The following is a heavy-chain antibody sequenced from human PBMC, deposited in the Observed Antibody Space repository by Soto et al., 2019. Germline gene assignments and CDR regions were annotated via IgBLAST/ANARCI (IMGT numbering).Heavy chain of an antibody. CDR3: AREDDGGDRDYYGLDV. CDR2: IYYSGST. J-gene: IGHJ6*02. CDR1: GGSVSSGSYY. V-gene: IGHV4-61*01. D-gene: IGHD2-21*02. Sequence: SETLSLTCTVSGGSVSSGSYYWSWIRQPPGKGLEWIGYIYYSGSTNYNPSLKSRVTISVDTSKNQFSLQLSSVTAADTAVYFCAREDDGGDRDYYGLDVWGQGTTVTVSS.